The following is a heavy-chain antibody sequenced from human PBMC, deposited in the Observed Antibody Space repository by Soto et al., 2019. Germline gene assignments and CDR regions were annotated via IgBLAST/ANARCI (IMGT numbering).Heavy chain of an antibody. D-gene: IGHD3-16*01. J-gene: IGHJ6*03. V-gene: IGHV1-18*01. Sequence: ASVKVSSRASGCTFISYAISWVRQAPGQGLEWMGGIIAYFGKTNYAQKFQDRGTMTTHTSTSTAYIDPRSLRSDDTAVYYYAREVKFTPNYMDVWGKGTTVTVSS. CDR3: AREVKFTPNYMDV. CDR2: IIAYFGKT. CDR1: GCTFISYA.